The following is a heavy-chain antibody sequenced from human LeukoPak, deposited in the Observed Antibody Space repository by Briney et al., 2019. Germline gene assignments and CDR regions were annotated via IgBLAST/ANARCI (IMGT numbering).Heavy chain of an antibody. Sequence: SETLSLTCTVSGGSISSGDYYWSWIRQPPGKGLEWIGYTYYSGSTYYNPSLKSRVTISVDTSKNQFSLKLSSVTAADTAVYYCARYSGGYCSSISCYPLDYWGQGTLVTVSS. CDR3: ARYSGGYCSSISCYPLDY. J-gene: IGHJ4*02. CDR1: GGSISSGDYY. CDR2: TYYSGST. V-gene: IGHV4-30-4*01. D-gene: IGHD2-2*01.